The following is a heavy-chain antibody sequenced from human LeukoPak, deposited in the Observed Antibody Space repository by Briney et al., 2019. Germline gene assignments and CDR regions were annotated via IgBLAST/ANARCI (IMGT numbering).Heavy chain of an antibody. D-gene: IGHD6-13*01. V-gene: IGHV4-59*01. CDR3: ARNFGSSWYYFDY. Sequence: SETLSLTCTVSGGSISGYYWSWIRQPPGKGLEWIGYIYYSGNTNYNPSLKSRVTISVDTSNNQFSLKLSSVTAAGTAVYYCARNFGSSWYYFDYWGQGTLVTVSS. J-gene: IGHJ4*02. CDR2: IYYSGNT. CDR1: GGSISGYY.